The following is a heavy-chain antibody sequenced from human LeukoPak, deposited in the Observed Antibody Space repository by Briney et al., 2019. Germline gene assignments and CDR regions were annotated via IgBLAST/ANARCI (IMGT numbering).Heavy chain of an antibody. D-gene: IGHD6-6*01. CDR3: ARDRVGYTNSSVWFAP. Sequence: ASVKVSCRASGYTFSDYYMHWVRQAPGQGLEWMGCINPKTGGTNYVQKFQGRVTMTKSTSISTVYMEMKRLTYDDTAIYYCARDRVGYTNSSVWFAPWGQGTLVTVSS. CDR1: GYTFSDYY. CDR2: INPKTGGT. J-gene: IGHJ5*02. V-gene: IGHV1-2*02.